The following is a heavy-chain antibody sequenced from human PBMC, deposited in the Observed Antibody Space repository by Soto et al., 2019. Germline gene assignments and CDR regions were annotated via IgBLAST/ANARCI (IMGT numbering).Heavy chain of an antibody. V-gene: IGHV1-24*01. CDR3: ATVKFDDYGDWYYYGMDV. D-gene: IGHD4-17*01. Sequence: ASVKVSCKVSGYTLTELSMHWVRQAPGKGLEWMGGFDPEDGETIYAQKFQGRVTMTEDTSTDTAYMELSSLRSEDTAVYYCATVKFDDYGDWYYYGMDVWGQGTTVTVSS. CDR2: FDPEDGET. J-gene: IGHJ6*02. CDR1: GYTLTELS.